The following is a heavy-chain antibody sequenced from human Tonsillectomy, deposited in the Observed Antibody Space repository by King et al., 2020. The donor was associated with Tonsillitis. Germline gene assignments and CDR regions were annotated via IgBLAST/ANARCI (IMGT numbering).Heavy chain of an antibody. Sequence: VQLVESGGGLVKPGGSLRLSCAASGFTFSSTNMNWVRQAPGKGLEWVSFISSGSSYIYYADSVKGRFTISRDNAENSLYLQMNSLRVEDTAVYYCASETGWYDYFDYWGQGTLVTVSS. CDR2: ISSGSSYI. CDR3: ASETGWYDYFDY. CDR1: GFTFSSTN. J-gene: IGHJ4*02. D-gene: IGHD6-19*01. V-gene: IGHV3-21*01.